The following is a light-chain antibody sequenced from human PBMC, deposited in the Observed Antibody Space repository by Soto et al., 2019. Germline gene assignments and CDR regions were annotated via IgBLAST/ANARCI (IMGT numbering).Light chain of an antibody. CDR2: LGS. Sequence: DVVMTQSPLSLPVTPGEPASISCNASQRLLHSNGFNYLDWYLQRPGQSPQLLIYLGSNRASGVPDRFSGSVSGTDFTLKISRVEAEDVGVYYCRQALQSPRTFGQGSKLEIK. CDR3: RQALQSPRT. CDR1: QRLLHSNGFNY. J-gene: IGKJ2*01. V-gene: IGKV2-28*01.